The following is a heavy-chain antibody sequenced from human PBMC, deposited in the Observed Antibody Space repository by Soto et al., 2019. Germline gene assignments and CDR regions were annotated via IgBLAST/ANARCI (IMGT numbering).Heavy chain of an antibody. D-gene: IGHD6-19*01. CDR3: AKDNSQFAAVAVG. V-gene: IGHV3-9*01. CDR1: GFTFDDYA. CDR2: ISWNSGSI. Sequence: EVQLVESGGGLVQPGRSLRLSCAASGFTFDDYAMHWVRQAPGKGLEWVSGISWNSGSIGYADSVKGRFTISRDNAKNSLYLQMNSLRAEDTALYYCAKDNSQFAAVAVGWGQGTLVTVSS. J-gene: IGHJ4*02.